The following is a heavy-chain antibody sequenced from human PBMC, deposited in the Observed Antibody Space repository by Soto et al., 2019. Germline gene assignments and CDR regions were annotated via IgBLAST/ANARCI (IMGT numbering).Heavy chain of an antibody. V-gene: IGHV1-18*01. CDR3: ARIWFGELYYYYGMDV. J-gene: IGHJ6*02. Sequence: ASVKVSCKASGYTFTSYGISWVRQAPGQGLEWMGWISACNGNTNYAQKLQGRVTMTTDTSTSTAYMELRSLRSDDTAVYYCARIWFGELYYYYGMDVWGQGTTVTVSS. D-gene: IGHD3-10*01. CDR2: ISACNGNT. CDR1: GYTFTSYG.